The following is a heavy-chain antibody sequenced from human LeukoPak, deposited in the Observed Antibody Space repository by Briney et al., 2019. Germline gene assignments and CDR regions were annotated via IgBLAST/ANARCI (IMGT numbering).Heavy chain of an antibody. CDR2: IFYSGST. CDR3: AREGDYASPGGDDAFHI. CDR1: GGSISTSNYY. Sequence: PSETLSLTCTVSGGSISTSNYYWGWIRQPPGKGLEWIGNIFYSGSTYYSPSLKSRVTISLDTSRNQFSLKLNSVTAADTAVYYCAREGDYASPGGDDAFHIWGQGTMVTVSS. D-gene: IGHD4-17*01. V-gene: IGHV4-39*07. J-gene: IGHJ3*02.